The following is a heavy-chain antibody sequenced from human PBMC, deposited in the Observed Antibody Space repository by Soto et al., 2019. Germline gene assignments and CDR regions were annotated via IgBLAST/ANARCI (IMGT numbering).Heavy chain of an antibody. J-gene: IGHJ4*02. D-gene: IGHD6-19*01. Sequence: EVQLVESGGGLVKPGGSLRLSCAASGFTFSNAWMSWVRQAPGKGLEWVGRIKSKTDGGTTDYAAPVKGRFTISRDDSKNTLYLQMNSLNTEDTAVYYCTTEIAVAGTVDYWGQGTLVTVSS. CDR3: TTEIAVAGTVDY. CDR2: IKSKTDGGTT. CDR1: GFTFSNAW. V-gene: IGHV3-15*01.